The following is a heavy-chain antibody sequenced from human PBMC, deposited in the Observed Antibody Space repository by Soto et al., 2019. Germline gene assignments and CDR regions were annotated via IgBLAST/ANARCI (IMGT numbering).Heavy chain of an antibody. CDR1: GFTFSSYG. J-gene: IGHJ4*02. V-gene: IGHV3-30*18. Sequence: QVQLVESGGGVVQPGRSLRLSCAASGFTFSSYGMHWVRQAPGKGLEWVAVISYDGSNKYYADSVKGRFTISRDNSKNTLYLQMNSLRAEATAVYYCAKGMGGYSYGYALNYWGQGTLVTVSS. CDR3: AKGMGGYSYGYALNY. CDR2: ISYDGSNK. D-gene: IGHD5-18*01.